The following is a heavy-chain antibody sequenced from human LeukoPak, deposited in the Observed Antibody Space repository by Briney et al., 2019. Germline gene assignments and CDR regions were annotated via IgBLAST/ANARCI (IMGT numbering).Heavy chain of an antibody. CDR2: IIPIFGTA. V-gene: IGHV1-69*01. J-gene: IGHJ4*02. D-gene: IGHD3-22*01. CDR1: GGTFSSYA. CDR3: ARAAAGTYDSSGYWVY. Sequence: SVKVSCKASGGTFSSYAISWVRQAPGQGLEWMGGIIPIFGTANYAQKFQGRVTITADESTSTAYMELSSLRSEDTAVYYCARAAAGTYDSSGYWVYWGQGTLVTVSP.